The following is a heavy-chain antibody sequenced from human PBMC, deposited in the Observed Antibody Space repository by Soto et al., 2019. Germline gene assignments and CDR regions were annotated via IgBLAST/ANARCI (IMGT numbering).Heavy chain of an antibody. V-gene: IGHV4-59*08. CDR2: IYYSGIT. D-gene: IGHD3-16*01. Sequence: QVQLQESGPGLVKPSETLSLTCTVSGGSISSYYWSWIRQPPGRGLEWNGYIYYSGITNYNPSLRSRVTISVDTSKNQYSLKLSSVTAADTAVYYCARRWGTTFDSLGQGTLVTVSS. CDR1: GGSISSYY. J-gene: IGHJ4*02. CDR3: ARRWGTTFDS.